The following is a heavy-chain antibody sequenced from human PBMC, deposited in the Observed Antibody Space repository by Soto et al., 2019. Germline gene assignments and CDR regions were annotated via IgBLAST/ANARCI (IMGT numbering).Heavy chain of an antibody. CDR3: AKGAVTIDIVLMVYATRESYTWFDP. V-gene: IGHV3-23*01. CDR1: GFTFSSYA. CDR2: ISGSGGST. Sequence: PGGSLRLSCAASGFTFSSYAMSWVRQAPGKGLEWVSAISGSGGSTYYADSVKGRFTISRDNSKNTLYLQMNSLRAEDTAVYYCAKGAVTIDIVLMVYATRESYTWFDPWGQGTLVTVSS. D-gene: IGHD2-8*01. J-gene: IGHJ5*02.